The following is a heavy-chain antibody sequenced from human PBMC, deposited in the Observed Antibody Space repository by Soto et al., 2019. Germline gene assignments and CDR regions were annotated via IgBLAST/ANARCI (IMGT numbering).Heavy chain of an antibody. D-gene: IGHD2-15*01. Sequence: SETLSLTCTVSGASISGFYWSWIRKSAGKGLEWIGRIYATVTTDYNPSLKSRVMMSVDTSKKQFSLKLSSVTAADTAVYYCAREGYCSGGSCYDWFDPWGQGTLVTLSS. V-gene: IGHV4-4*07. J-gene: IGHJ5*02. CDR3: AREGYCSGGSCYDWFDP. CDR2: IYATVTT. CDR1: GASISGFY.